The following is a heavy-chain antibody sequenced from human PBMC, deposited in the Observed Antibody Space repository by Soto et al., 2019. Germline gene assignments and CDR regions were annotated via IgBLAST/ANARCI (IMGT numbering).Heavy chain of an antibody. Sequence: QVQLVQSGAEVKKPGSSVKVSCKASGGTFSSYTISWVRQAPGQGLEWMGRIIPILGIANYAQKFQGRVTXTXDXXTSTAYMELSSLRSEDTAVYYCAGGRSGPSGSEDYWGQGALVTVSS. CDR3: AGGRSGPSGSEDY. CDR2: IIPILGIA. D-gene: IGHD5-12*01. V-gene: IGHV1-69*02. CDR1: GGTFSSYT. J-gene: IGHJ4*02.